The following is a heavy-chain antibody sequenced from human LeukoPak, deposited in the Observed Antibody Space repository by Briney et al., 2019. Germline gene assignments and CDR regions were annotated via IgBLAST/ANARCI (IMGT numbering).Heavy chain of an antibody. V-gene: IGHV1-8*01. D-gene: IGHD5-12*01. CDR3: ASLYSGYDYVNDAFDI. CDR2: MNPNSGNT. Sequence: GASVTVSFKASGYTFTSYDINWVRQATGQGLEWMGWMNPNSGNTGYAQKFQGRVTMTRNTSISTAYMELSSLRSEDTAVYYCASLYSGYDYVNDAFDIWGQGTMVTVSS. CDR1: GYTFTSYD. J-gene: IGHJ3*02.